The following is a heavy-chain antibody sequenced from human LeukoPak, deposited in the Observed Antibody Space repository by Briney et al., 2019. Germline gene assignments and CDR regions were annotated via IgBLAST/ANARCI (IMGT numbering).Heavy chain of an antibody. Sequence: ASVKVSCKASGYTFTSYAMHWVRQAPGQRLEWMGWINAGNGNTKYSQKFQGRVTITADESTSTAYMELSSLRSEDTAVYCCASGEVGVVYRAGGRYYYYYHAMDVWGQGTTVTVSS. CDR2: INAGNGNT. CDR3: ASGEVGVVYRAGGRYYYYYHAMDV. D-gene: IGHD2-15*01. V-gene: IGHV1-3*01. J-gene: IGHJ6*02. CDR1: GYTFTSYA.